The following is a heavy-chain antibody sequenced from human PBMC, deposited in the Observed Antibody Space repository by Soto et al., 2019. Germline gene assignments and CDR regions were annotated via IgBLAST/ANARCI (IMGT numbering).Heavy chain of an antibody. CDR1: GGSISSSNW. CDR2: IYHSGST. V-gene: IGHV4-4*02. J-gene: IGHJ4*02. Sequence: SETLSLTCAVSGGSISSSNWWSCVRQPPGKGLEWIGEIYHSGSTNYNPSLKSRVTISVDKSKNQFSLKLSSVTAADTAVYYCARAVSSGWYYLDYWGQGTLVTVSS. D-gene: IGHD6-19*01. CDR3: ARAVSSGWYYLDY.